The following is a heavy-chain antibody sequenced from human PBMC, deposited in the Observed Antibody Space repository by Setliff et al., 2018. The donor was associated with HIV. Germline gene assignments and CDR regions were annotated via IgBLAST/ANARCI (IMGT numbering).Heavy chain of an antibody. CDR3: ATYGGSFPGWFDT. Sequence: GSLRLSCAASGFTFSSYAMSWVRQAPGKGLEWVSTFGGSGDGTYYADSVKGRFTISRDNSKNTLYLQMNSLRAEDTAVYYCATYGGSFPGWFDTWGQGTPVTVSS. V-gene: IGHV3-23*01. CDR2: FGGSGDGT. CDR1: GFTFSSYA. D-gene: IGHD1-26*01. J-gene: IGHJ5*02.